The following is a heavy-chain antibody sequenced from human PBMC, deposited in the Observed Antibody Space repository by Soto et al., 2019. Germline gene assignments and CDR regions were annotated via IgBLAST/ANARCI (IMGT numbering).Heavy chain of an antibody. CDR3: ARYMGGQIVDY. J-gene: IGHJ4*02. V-gene: IGHV1-18*01. D-gene: IGHD1-26*01. CDR2: ISGYNGNT. CDR1: GYTFTSYG. Sequence: QVQLVQSGAEVKKPGASVKVSCKASGYTFTSYGISWVRQAPGQGLEWMGWISGYNGNTKYAQKLQGRVTMTTGTSASTGYMELRSVRSDDTDVYYCARYMGGQIVDYWGQGTLVTVSS.